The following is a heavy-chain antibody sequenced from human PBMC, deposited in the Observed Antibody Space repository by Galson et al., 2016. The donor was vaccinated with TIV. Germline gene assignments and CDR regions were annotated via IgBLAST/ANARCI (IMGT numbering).Heavy chain of an antibody. V-gene: IGHV1-69*13. J-gene: IGHJ6*02. CDR1: GDTFSSFL. D-gene: IGHD5-18*01. CDR2: IIPHIGEA. Sequence: SVKVSCKASGDTFSSFLLSWVRQAPGQGLEWMGGIIPHIGEAHYAQQFQGRVTLSADESTSKAYVELTSLRYDDTAMYYCAKDRNTAMDTYYWYYGMDVWGQGTTVTVSS. CDR3: AKDRNTAMDTYYWYYGMDV.